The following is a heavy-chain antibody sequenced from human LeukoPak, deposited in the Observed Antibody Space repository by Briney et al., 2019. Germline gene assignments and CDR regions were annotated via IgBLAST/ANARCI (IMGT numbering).Heavy chain of an antibody. D-gene: IGHD5-12*01. J-gene: IGHJ6*02. Sequence: SETLSLTCAVYGGSFRGYYWSWIRQPPGKGLEWIGEINHSGSTNYNPSLKSRVTISVDTSKNQFSLKLSSVTAADTAVYYCARGVGSGYPNYYYYGMDVWGQGTTVTVSS. V-gene: IGHV4-34*01. CDR1: GGSFRGYY. CDR2: INHSGST. CDR3: ARGVGSGYPNYYYYGMDV.